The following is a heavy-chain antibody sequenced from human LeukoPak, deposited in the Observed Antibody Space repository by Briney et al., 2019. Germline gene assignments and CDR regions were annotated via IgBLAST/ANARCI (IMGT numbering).Heavy chain of an antibody. J-gene: IGHJ4*02. CDR2: ISGNGGDT. Sequence: PGGSLRLSCVASGFIFGTYTMHWFRQAPGKGLEYVSAISGNGGDTYYANSVKGRFTISRDNSKNTLYLQMSSLRADDTAVYYCARDDYWGQGTLVTVSS. CDR3: ARDDY. CDR1: GFIFGTYT. V-gene: IGHV3-64*01.